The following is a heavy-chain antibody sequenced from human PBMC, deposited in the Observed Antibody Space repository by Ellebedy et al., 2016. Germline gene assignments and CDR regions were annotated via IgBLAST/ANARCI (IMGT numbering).Heavy chain of an antibody. Sequence: GESLKISXAASGFTFSDYAMNWVRQAPGKDLEWVSSIIGNGVNTYYAGSVRGRFTITRDNSKNTLYLQMNRLRADDTAVYYCAKATLGSCSSVRCYPFDYWGQGSLVTVSS. J-gene: IGHJ4*02. CDR3: AKATLGSCSSVRCYPFDY. V-gene: IGHV3-23*01. CDR2: IIGNGVNT. CDR1: GFTFSDYA. D-gene: IGHD2-2*01.